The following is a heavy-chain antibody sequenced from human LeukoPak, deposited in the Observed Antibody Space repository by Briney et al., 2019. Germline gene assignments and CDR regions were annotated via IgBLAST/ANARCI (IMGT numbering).Heavy chain of an antibody. CDR1: GFTFSCYA. CDR3: AEPEGGYYDIRPD. CDR2: ISGSGGST. D-gene: IGHD3-22*01. V-gene: IGHV3-23*01. J-gene: IGHJ4*02. Sequence: GGSLRLSCAASGFTFSCYAMSWVRQAPGKGLEWVSDISGSGGSTYYEDSVKGRFTISRDNSKNTLYLQMNSLRAEDTAVYYCAEPEGGYYDIRPDWGQGTLVTVSS.